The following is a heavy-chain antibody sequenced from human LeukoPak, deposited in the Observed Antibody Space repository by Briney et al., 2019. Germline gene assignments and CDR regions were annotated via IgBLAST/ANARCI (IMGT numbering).Heavy chain of an antibody. V-gene: IGHV1-2*02. J-gene: IGHJ4*02. D-gene: IGHD6-13*01. CDR2: INPNSGGT. Sequence: ASVKVSCKASGYTFTGYYMHWVRQAPGQGLEWMGWINPNSGGTNYAQKFQGRVTMTRDTSISTAYMELSRLRSDDTAVYYCARVYSSSPDFDYWSQGTLVTVSS. CDR1: GYTFTGYY. CDR3: ARVYSSSPDFDY.